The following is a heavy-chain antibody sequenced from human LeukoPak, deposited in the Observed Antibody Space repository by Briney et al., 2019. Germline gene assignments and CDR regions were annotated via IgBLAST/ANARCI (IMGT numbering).Heavy chain of an antibody. Sequence: PGGSLRLSCAASGFTFSSYWMNWVRQAPGKGLEWVAYIKGDGSVKSYADSMKGRFTISRDNAKNSLYLQMNSLRAEDTAVYYCASSRLPGYWGQGTLVTVSS. CDR2: IKGDGSVK. V-gene: IGHV3-7*01. J-gene: IGHJ4*02. CDR3: ASSRLPGY. CDR1: GFTFSSYW.